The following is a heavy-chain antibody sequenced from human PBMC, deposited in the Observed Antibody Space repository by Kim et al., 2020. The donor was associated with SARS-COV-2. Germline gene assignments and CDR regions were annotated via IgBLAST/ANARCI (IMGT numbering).Heavy chain of an antibody. J-gene: IGHJ4*02. V-gene: IGHV3-13*01. Sequence: VEGRFTITRANAKNSLYLQMTSLRAGDTAVYYCARGYCSGGSCSYYYFDYWGQGTLVTVSS. CDR3: ARGYCSGGSCSYYYFDY. D-gene: IGHD2-15*01.